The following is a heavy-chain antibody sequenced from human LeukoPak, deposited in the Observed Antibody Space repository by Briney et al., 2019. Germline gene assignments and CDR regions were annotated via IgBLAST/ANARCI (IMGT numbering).Heavy chain of an antibody. Sequence: ASVNVSCTASGYTFTSFGISWVRQAPGQGLEWMGWSSAYTGNTNYAQNLQGRVTMTTDTSTSTAYMELRSLRSDDTAVYYCAREGCSTTSGYLRAFDIWGQGTMVTVSS. J-gene: IGHJ3*02. CDR1: GYTFTSFG. CDR3: AREGCSTTSGYLRAFDI. V-gene: IGHV1-18*04. CDR2: SSAYTGNT. D-gene: IGHD2-2*01.